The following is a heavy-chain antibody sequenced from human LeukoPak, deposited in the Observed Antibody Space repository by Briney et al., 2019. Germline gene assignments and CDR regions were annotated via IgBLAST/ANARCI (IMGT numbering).Heavy chain of an antibody. Sequence: GGSLRLSCEASGFSFSNNEMNWVRQAPGRGLEWVSYISRGGGTIYYADSVKGRFTISRDNAKNSLYLQMNSLRAEDTAVYYCASVPAARSWFDPWGQGTLVTVSS. CDR1: GFSFSNNE. V-gene: IGHV3-48*03. J-gene: IGHJ5*02. CDR2: ISRGGGTI. CDR3: ASVPAARSWFDP. D-gene: IGHD6-6*01.